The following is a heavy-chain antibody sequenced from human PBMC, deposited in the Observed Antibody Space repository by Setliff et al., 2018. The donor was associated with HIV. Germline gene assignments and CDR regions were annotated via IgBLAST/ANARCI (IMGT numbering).Heavy chain of an antibody. Sequence: GGSLRLSCAASGFTFSSYEMNWVRQAPGKGLEWVSYISSSGSTIYYADSVKGRFTISRDNAKNSLYLQMNSLRAEDTALYYCARDTDPEGYCSTTSCYSHMDVWGKGTTVTVS. CDR3: ARDTDPEGYCSTTSCYSHMDV. CDR1: GFTFSSYE. CDR2: ISSSGSTI. D-gene: IGHD2-2*01. J-gene: IGHJ6*04. V-gene: IGHV3-48*03.